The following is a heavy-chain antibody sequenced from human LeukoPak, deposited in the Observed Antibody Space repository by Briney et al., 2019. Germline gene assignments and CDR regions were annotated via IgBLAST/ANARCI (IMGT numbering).Heavy chain of an antibody. J-gene: IGHJ4*02. CDR1: GFTSSSYA. V-gene: IGHV3-23*01. D-gene: IGHD2-15*01. CDR3: AREGSDRDTRGVDY. CDR2: ISGSGGST. Sequence: GGSLRLSCAASGFTSSSYAMSWVRQAPGKGLEWVSAISGSGGSTYYADSVKGRFTISRDNSKNTLYLQMNSLRAEDTAVYYCAREGSDRDTRGVDYWGQGTLVTVSS.